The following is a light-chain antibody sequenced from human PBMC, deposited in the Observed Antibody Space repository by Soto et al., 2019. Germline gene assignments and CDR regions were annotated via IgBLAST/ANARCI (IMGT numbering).Light chain of an antibody. J-gene: IGLJ1*01. CDR2: DVS. CDR1: SSDVGGYNY. CDR3: CSYAGSYSYV. V-gene: IGLV2-11*01. Sequence: QSVLTQPRSVSGSPGQSVTISCTGTSSDVGGYNYLSWYQEQPGNAPNLMIYDVSKRPSGVPDRFSGSKSCNAASLTISGLQADDEADYYCCSYAGSYSYVFGTGTKVTVL.